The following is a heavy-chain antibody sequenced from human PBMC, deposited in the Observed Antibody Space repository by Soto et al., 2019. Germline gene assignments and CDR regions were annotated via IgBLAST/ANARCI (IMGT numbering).Heavy chain of an antibody. CDR3: ARDGKWELKLGYYYYGMDV. CDR1: GYSISSGYY. J-gene: IGHJ6*02. Sequence: PSETLYLTCAVSGYSISSGYYWGWIRQPPGKGLEWIGSIYHSGSTYYNPSLKSRVTISVDTPKNQFSLKLSSVTAADTAVYYCARDGKWELKLGYYYYGMDVWGQGTTVTVSS. D-gene: IGHD1-26*01. V-gene: IGHV4-38-2*02. CDR2: IYHSGST.